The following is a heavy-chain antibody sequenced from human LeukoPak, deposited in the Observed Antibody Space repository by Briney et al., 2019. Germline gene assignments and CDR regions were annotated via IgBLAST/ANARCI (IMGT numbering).Heavy chain of an antibody. Sequence: PSQTLSLTCTVSGGSLSSGGYYWRWLRQHPGTGLEWIGYIYYSGSTYYNPSLKSRVTISVDTSKNQFSLKLSSVTAADTAVYYFARNSYRYFDWLLSPLGGFDPWGQGTLVTVSS. CDR2: IYYSGST. D-gene: IGHD3-9*01. J-gene: IGHJ5*02. V-gene: IGHV4-31*03. CDR1: GGSLSSGGYY. CDR3: ARNSYRYFDWLLSPLGGFDP.